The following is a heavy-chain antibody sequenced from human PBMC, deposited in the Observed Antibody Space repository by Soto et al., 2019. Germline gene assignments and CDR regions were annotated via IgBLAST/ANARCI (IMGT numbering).Heavy chain of an antibody. V-gene: IGHV1-18*01. J-gene: IGHJ5*02. CDR3: ARTHSGYSSGRHWFDP. Sequence: ASVKVSCKASGYTFTSYGISWVRQAPGQGLEWMGWISAYNGNTNYAQKLQGRVTMTTDTSTSTAYMELRSLRSDDTAVYYCARTHSGYSSGRHWFDPWGQGTLVTVSS. CDR2: ISAYNGNT. CDR1: GYTFTSYG. D-gene: IGHD6-19*01.